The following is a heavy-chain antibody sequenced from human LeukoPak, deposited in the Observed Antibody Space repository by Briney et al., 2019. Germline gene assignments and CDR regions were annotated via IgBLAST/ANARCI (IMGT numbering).Heavy chain of an antibody. V-gene: IGHV4-39*07. CDR1: SHSISSNSDY. CDR2: AYYRGST. D-gene: IGHD4-17*01. CDR3: ARDRTKHTVTTHFDL. Sequence: SETLSLTCTVSSHSISSNSDYWGWIRQPPGKGLEWIGSAYYRGSTDYNPSIKSRVTISVDTSKNQLSLRLDSVTAADTAVYYCARDRTKHTVTTHFDLWGQGSLVVVSS. J-gene: IGHJ4*02.